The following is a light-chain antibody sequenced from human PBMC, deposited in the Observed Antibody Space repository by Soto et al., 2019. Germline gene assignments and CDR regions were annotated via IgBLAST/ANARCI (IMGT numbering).Light chain of an antibody. CDR1: QSISTR. CDR3: QLSGT. Sequence: DIQMTQSPSTLSASVGDRVTITCRASQSISTRLAWYQQKPGRAPNLLIYKASDLKTGVPSRFSGSGSGTEFTLSIPALQPDDFAPYYCQLSGTFGQGTKLEL. J-gene: IGKJ1*01. V-gene: IGKV1-5*03. CDR2: KAS.